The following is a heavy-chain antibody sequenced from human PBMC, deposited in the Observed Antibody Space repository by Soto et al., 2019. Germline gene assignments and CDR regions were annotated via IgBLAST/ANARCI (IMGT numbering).Heavy chain of an antibody. CDR2: IWYDGSNK. J-gene: IGHJ4*02. CDR1: GFTFSSYG. Sequence: GGSLRLSCAASGFTFSSYGMHWVRQAPGKGLEWVAVIWYDGSNKYYADSVKGRFTISRDNSKNTLYPQMNSLRAEDTAVYYCATTRKYGDYFDYWGQGTLVTVSS. CDR3: ATTRKYGDYFDY. V-gene: IGHV3-33*01. D-gene: IGHD4-17*01.